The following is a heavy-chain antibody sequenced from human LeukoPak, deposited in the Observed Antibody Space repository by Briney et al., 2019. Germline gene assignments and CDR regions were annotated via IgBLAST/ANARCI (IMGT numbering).Heavy chain of an antibody. D-gene: IGHD2-15*01. V-gene: IGHV4-34*01. J-gene: IGHJ4*02. Sequence: TPSETLSLTCAVYGGSFSGYYWSWIRPPPGEGLEWIGEIKHSGNTNYNPPLKSRVTITVDTSKTHFPLKLSSVTAADTAVYYCARRKGGPFDYWGQGTLVTVSS. CDR3: ARRKGGPFDY. CDR2: IKHSGNT. CDR1: GGSFSGYY.